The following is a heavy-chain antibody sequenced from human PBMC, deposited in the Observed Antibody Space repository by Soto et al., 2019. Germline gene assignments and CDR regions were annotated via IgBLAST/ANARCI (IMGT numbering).Heavy chain of an antibody. CDR2: ISSSSSTI. J-gene: IGHJ4*02. V-gene: IGHV3-48*01. CDR3: AGGWVYVDY. Sequence: EVPLVESGGGLVQPGGSLRLSCAASGFTFSTYTMNWVRQAPGKGLEWVSYISSSSSTIYYADSVKGRFAISRDNAKNSLYLQMDSLRAEDTAVYYCAGGWVYVDYWGQGTLVTVSS. CDR1: GFTFSTYT.